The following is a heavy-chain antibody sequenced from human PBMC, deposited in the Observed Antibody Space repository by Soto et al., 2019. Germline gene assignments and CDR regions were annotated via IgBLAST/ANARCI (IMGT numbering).Heavy chain of an antibody. CDR3: ATAGRYGDFDYYFDY. D-gene: IGHD4-17*01. CDR2: ISYDGSNK. Sequence: QVQMVESGGGVVQPGRSLRLSCAASGFTFSSYGMHWVRQAPGKGLEWVAVISYDGSNKYYADSVKGRFTISRDNSKNTLYLQMNSLRAEDTAVYYCATAGRYGDFDYYFDYWGQGTLVTVSS. CDR1: GFTFSSYG. J-gene: IGHJ4*02. V-gene: IGHV3-30*03.